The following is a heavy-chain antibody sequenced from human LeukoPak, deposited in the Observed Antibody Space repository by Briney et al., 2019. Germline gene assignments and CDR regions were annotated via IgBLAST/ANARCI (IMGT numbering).Heavy chain of an antibody. V-gene: IGHV1-2*02. CDR3: ARAPQQQLYGGWIDWFDP. J-gene: IGHJ5*02. CDR1: GYTFTGYY. Sequence: ASVKVSCKASGYTFTGYYMHWVRQAPGQGLEWMGWINPNSGGTNYAQKFQGRVTMTRDTSISTAYMELSRLRSDDTAVYYCARAPQQQLYGGWIDWFDPWGQGTLVTVSS. D-gene: IGHD6-13*01. CDR2: INPNSGGT.